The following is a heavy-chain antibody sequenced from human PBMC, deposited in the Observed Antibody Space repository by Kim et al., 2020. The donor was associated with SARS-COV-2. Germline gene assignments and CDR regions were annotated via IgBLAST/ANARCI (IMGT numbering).Heavy chain of an antibody. CDR1: GGSFSGYY. CDR2: INHSGST. V-gene: IGHV4-34*01. CDR3: ARGLLVSSSWRGARERWFDP. D-gene: IGHD6-13*01. Sequence: SETLSLTCAVYGGSFSGYYWSWIRQPPGKGLEWIGEINHSGSTNYNPSLKSGVTISVDTSKNQFSLKLSSVTAADTAVYYCARGLLVSSSWRGARERWFDPWGQGTLVTVSS. J-gene: IGHJ5*02.